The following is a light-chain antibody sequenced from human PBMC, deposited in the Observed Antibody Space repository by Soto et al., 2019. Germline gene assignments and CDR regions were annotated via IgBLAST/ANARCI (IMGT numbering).Light chain of an antibody. Sequence: QSVLTQPPSASGSPGQSVTISCTGTSSDVGRFNYVSWYQQHPGKAPKLILYDVTKRPSVVPDRFSGSKSVNTASLTVAGLQAEDEADYYCSSYAGNDNLVFGGGTKLTVL. J-gene: IGLJ2*01. CDR2: DVT. CDR1: SSDVGRFNY. V-gene: IGLV2-8*01. CDR3: SSYAGNDNLV.